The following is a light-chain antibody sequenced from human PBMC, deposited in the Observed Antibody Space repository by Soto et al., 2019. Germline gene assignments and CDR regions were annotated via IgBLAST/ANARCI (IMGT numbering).Light chain of an antibody. CDR1: QTIGTY. CDR2: DAS. J-gene: IGKJ1*01. Sequence: IQLTQSPSSLAASLGHRVTITCRASQTIGTYVNWYRQKSGAAPELLIYDASTLQSGVPSRFRGGASGTDFTLTISSLQLDDFATYYCQQSYNTPLTFGQGTKVDIK. V-gene: IGKV1-39*01. CDR3: QQSYNTPLT.